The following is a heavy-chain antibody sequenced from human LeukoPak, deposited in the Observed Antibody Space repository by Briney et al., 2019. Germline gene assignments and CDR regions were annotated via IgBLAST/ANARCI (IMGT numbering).Heavy chain of an antibody. J-gene: IGHJ4*02. V-gene: IGHV4-39*01. Sequence: SETLSLTCTVSGGSISSSSYYWGWIRQPPGKGLEWIGSIYYRGSTYYNPSLKSRVTISVDTSKNQFSLKLGSVTAADTAVYYCARRLFSGTFGYWGQGTLVTVSS. CDR2: IYYRGST. CDR3: ARRLFSGTFGY. D-gene: IGHD1-26*01. CDR1: GGSISSSSYY.